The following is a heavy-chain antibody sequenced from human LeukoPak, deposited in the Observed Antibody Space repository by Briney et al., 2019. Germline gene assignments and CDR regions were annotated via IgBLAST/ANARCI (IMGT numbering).Heavy chain of an antibody. D-gene: IGHD1-26*01. CDR3: ARAWEGAFHI. V-gene: IGHV3-53*01. J-gene: IGHJ3*02. Sequence: PGESLRLSCAASGFTVSSNYMSWVRQAPGKGLEWVSVIYSGGSTYYADSVKGRFTISRDNSKNTLYLQMNSLRAEDTAVYYCARAWEGAFHIWGQGTMVTVSS. CDR1: GFTVSSNY. CDR2: IYSGGST.